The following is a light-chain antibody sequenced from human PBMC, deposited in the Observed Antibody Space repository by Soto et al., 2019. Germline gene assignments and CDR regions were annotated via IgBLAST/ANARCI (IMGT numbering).Light chain of an antibody. CDR1: QSVSSN. V-gene: IGKV3-15*01. J-gene: IGKJ3*01. CDR3: QQYNNWPPTFT. Sequence: EIVMMQSPATLSVSPGERATLSCRASQSVSSNLAWYQQKPGQAPRLLIYGASTRATGIPARFSGSGSGTEFTLTISSLQSEDFAVYYCQQYNNWPPTFTFGPGTKVDIK. CDR2: GAS.